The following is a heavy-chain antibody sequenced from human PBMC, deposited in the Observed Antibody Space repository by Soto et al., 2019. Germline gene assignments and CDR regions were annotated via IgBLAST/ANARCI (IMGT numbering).Heavy chain of an antibody. CDR2: IKTKTDGGTT. J-gene: IGHJ4*02. Sequence: EVQLVESGGGLVKPGGSLRLSCAASGFTFSNAWMSWVRQAPGKGLEWVGRIKTKTDGGTTDYAAPVKGRITISRDDSKNTLYLQMNSLKTEDTAVYYCTTSAEQLLFDYWGQGTLVIVSS. CDR1: GFTFSNAW. D-gene: IGHD6-19*01. V-gene: IGHV3-15*01. CDR3: TTSAEQLLFDY.